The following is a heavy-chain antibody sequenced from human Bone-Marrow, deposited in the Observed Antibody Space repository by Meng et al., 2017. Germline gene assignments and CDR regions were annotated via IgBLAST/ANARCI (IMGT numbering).Heavy chain of an antibody. Sequence: VQLQDSGPGLVKPSGTLSLPFADSGGYISSSNWWSWVRQPPGKGLEWIGEIYHSGSTNYNPSLKSRVTISVDKSKNQFSLKLSSVTAADTAVYYCARARGIAVAEPWDYWGQGTLVTVSS. J-gene: IGHJ4*02. V-gene: IGHV4-4*02. CDR2: IYHSGST. D-gene: IGHD6-19*01. CDR3: ARARGIAVAEPWDY. CDR1: GGYISSSNW.